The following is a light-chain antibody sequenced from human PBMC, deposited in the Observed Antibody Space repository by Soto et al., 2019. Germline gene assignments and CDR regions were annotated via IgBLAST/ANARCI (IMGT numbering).Light chain of an antibody. CDR3: QQSYSTPPET. CDR1: QTISSY. V-gene: IGKV1-39*01. CDR2: AAS. J-gene: IGKJ1*01. Sequence: DIQMTQSPSSLSASVGDRVTITCRASQTISSYLNWYQQKPGKAPKLLIYAASNLQSGVPSRFSGSGSGTDFTLTISSLQPEDFATYYCQQSYSTPPETFGQGTKVDIK.